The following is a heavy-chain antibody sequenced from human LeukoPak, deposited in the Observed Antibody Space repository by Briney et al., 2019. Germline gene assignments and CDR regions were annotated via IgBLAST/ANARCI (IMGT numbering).Heavy chain of an antibody. Sequence: GGSLRLSCAASGFTFSSHALHWVRQAPGKGLEWVAVISSDGSYKYYADSVKGRFAISRDNSKNTLYLQMNSLIPEDTAVYYCARQYISGQWYFDYWGQGTLVTVSS. CDR3: ARQYISGQWYFDY. J-gene: IGHJ4*02. CDR1: GFTFSSHA. CDR2: ISSDGSYK. D-gene: IGHD5-18*01. V-gene: IGHV3-30*09.